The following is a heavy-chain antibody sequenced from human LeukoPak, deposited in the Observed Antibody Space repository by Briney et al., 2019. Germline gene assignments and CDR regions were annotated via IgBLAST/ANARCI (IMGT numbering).Heavy chain of an antibody. J-gene: IGHJ4*02. CDR1: GFTFSSYW. V-gene: IGHV3-7*04. CDR2: IKQDGSEK. D-gene: IGHD2-2*01. Sequence: WGSLRLSCAASGFTFSSYWMSWVRQAPGKGLEWVANIKQDGSEKYYVDSVKGRFTISRDNAKNSLYLQMNSLRAEDTAVYYCARVAPDIVVVPYFDYWGQGTLVTVSS. CDR3: ARVAPDIVVVPYFDY.